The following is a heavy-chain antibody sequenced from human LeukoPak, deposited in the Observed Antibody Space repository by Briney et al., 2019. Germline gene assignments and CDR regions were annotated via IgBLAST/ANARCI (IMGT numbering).Heavy chain of an antibody. V-gene: IGHV3-15*01. Sequence: PGGSLRLSCAASGFTFSDVWMSWVCQAPGKGLEWVGRIRSTAHGGTTDYAAPVKGRFTISRDDSKDTLYLHMNSLKTEDTAVYFCSEGLDYWGQGTLVTVSS. CDR2: IRSTAHGGTT. J-gene: IGHJ4*02. CDR1: GFTFSDVW. CDR3: SEGLDY.